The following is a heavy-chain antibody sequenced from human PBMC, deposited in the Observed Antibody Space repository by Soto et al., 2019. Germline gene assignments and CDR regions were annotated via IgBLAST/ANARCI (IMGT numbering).Heavy chain of an antibody. CDR3: AAGEASSRNLAPYYLDF. Sequence: PSETLSLTCTVSGGSMRNYFWTWIRQPPGKGLEWIGYIHYSGTTSFFPSYNPSLRSRVTISEDTSKNQFSLKLWCVTTADTAVYFCAAGEASSRNLAPYYLDFWGQGTLVTVSS. CDR2: IHYSGTT. V-gene: IGHV4-59*01. D-gene: IGHD6-13*01. J-gene: IGHJ4*02. CDR1: GGSMRNYF.